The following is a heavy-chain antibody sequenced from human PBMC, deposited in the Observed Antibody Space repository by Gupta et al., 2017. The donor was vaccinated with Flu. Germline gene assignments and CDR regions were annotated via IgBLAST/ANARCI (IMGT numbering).Heavy chain of an antibody. J-gene: IGHJ4*02. CDR2: ISYDGSNK. V-gene: IGHV3-30*18. Sequence: QVQLVESGGGVVQPGRSLRLSCAASGFTFSSYGMHWVRQAPGKGLEWVAVISYDGSNKYYADSVKGRFTISRDNSKNTLYLQMNSLRAEDTAVYYCAKDLRRLEAIHYWGQGTLVTVSS. CDR3: AKDLRRLEAIHY. D-gene: IGHD3-3*01. CDR1: GFTFSSYG.